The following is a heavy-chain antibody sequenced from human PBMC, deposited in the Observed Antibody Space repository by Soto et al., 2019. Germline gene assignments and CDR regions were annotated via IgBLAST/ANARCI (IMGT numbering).Heavy chain of an antibody. CDR3: ARVGYYDSSGRGYYYYGMDV. Sequence: SETLTMTCTVSGGSISTYYWSWIRQPAGEGREWIGRIYTSVSTNYNPSLKSRVTMSVDTSKNHFSLKLSSGTAADTAVYYCARVGYYDSSGRGYYYYGMDVWGQGTTVTVSS. D-gene: IGHD3-22*01. J-gene: IGHJ6*02. CDR2: IYTSVST. CDR1: GGSISTYY. V-gene: IGHV4-4*07.